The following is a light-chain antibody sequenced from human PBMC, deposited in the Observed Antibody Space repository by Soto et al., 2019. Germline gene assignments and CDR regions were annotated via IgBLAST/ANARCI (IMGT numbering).Light chain of an antibody. V-gene: IGLV2-14*01. CDR3: SSYTGNTPFFV. J-gene: IGLJ1*01. CDR2: EVS. CDR1: SSDVGGYNY. Sequence: SALTQPASVSGSDGQSITISCTGTSSDVGGYNYVSWYQQRPGKAPKLMIFEVSNRPSGVSNRFSGSKSDNTASLTISGLQGDDEADYYCSSYTGNTPFFVFGTGTKVTVL.